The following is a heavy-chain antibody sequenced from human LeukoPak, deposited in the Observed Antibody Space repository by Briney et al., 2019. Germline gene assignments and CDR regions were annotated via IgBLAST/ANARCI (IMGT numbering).Heavy chain of an antibody. CDR1: LFTFSSHC. V-gene: IGHV3-7*01. Sequence: GGSLRLSCAASLFTFSSHCMNWARQAPGGGVERVSNLKQDGSEKYYMDSVKGRFTISRDKAKDSLYLQINSLRAEDTAVYYCARGTAGGVINWVIDYWGQGTLFTVSS. D-gene: IGHD3-16*02. J-gene: IGHJ4*02. CDR2: LKQDGSEK. CDR3: ARGTAGGVINWVIDY.